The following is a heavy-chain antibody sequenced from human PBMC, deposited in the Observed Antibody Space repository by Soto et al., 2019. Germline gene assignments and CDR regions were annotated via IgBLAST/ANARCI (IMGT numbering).Heavy chain of an antibody. CDR2: INSDGSST. V-gene: IGHV3-74*01. Sequence: GGSLRLSCAASGFTFSSYWMHWVRQAPGKGLVWVSRINSDGSSTSYADSVKGRFTISRDNAKNTLYLQMNSLRAEDTAVYYCARVSRGARWLQLGHFDYWGQGTLVTVSS. CDR3: ARVSRGARWLQLGHFDY. CDR1: GFTFSSYW. J-gene: IGHJ4*02. D-gene: IGHD5-12*01.